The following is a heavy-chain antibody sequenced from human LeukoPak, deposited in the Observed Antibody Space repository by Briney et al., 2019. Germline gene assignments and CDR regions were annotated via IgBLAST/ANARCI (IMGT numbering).Heavy chain of an antibody. D-gene: IGHD3-10*01. J-gene: IGHJ4*02. V-gene: IGHV3-30-3*01. CDR2: ISYDGTNK. Sequence: GTSLRLSCAASGFTFSSSTLPWVRQAPGQGLEWVAVISYDGTNKYYADSVKDRFTVSRDNSKNTMYLEMNSLRLDDTALYYCARGVARSTGSSVDSWGQGTLVIVSS. CDR1: GFTFSSST. CDR3: ARGVARSTGSSVDS.